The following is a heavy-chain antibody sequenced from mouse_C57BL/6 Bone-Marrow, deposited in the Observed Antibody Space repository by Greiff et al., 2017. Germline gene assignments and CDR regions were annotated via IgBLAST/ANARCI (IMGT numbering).Heavy chain of an antibody. J-gene: IGHJ3*01. CDR3: ASMMLAWFAY. CDR2: ISSGGSYT. D-gene: IGHD2-3*01. CDR1: GFTFSSYG. Sequence: DVMLVESGGDLVKPGGSLKLSCAASGFTFSSYGMSWVRQTPDKRLEWVATISSGGSYTYYPDSVKGRFTISRDNAKNTLYLQMSSLKSEDTALYYCASMMLAWFAYWGQGTLVTVSA. V-gene: IGHV5-6*02.